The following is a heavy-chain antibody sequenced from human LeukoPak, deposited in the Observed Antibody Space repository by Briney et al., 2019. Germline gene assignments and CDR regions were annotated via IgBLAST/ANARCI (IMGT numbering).Heavy chain of an antibody. Sequence: PGRSLRLSCAAPGFTFDDYAMHWVRQAPGKGLEWVSGISWNSGSIGYADSVKGRFTISRDNAKNSLYLQMNSLRAEDMALYYCAKDWSYDSSGYYDYWGQGTLVTVSS. CDR1: GFTFDDYA. CDR2: ISWNSGSI. D-gene: IGHD3-22*01. V-gene: IGHV3-9*03. J-gene: IGHJ4*02. CDR3: AKDWSYDSSGYYDY.